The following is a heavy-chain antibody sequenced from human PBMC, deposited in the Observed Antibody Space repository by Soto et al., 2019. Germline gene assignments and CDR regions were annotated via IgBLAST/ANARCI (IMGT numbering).Heavy chain of an antibody. V-gene: IGHV1-46*01. CDR3: ARGSITMIVVVPPGPGMDV. J-gene: IGHJ6*02. CDR1: GYTFTSDY. D-gene: IGHD3-22*01. CDR2: INPSGGST. Sequence: ASVKVSCKASGYTFTSDYMHWVRQAPGQGLEWMGIINPSGGSTSYAQKFQGRVTMTRDTSTSTVYMELSSLRSEDTAVYYCARGSITMIVVVPPGPGMDVWGQGTTVTVSS.